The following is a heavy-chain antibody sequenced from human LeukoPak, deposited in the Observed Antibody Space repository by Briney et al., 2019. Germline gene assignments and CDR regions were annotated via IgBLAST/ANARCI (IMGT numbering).Heavy chain of an antibody. J-gene: IGHJ4*02. CDR2: IHVGNGNT. CDR3: ARVDGSGPNAPHDF. CDR1: RYPFTSYA. V-gene: IGHV1-3*01. D-gene: IGHD3-10*01. Sequence: ASVKVSCKASRYPFTSYAMHWVRQAPGQRLGWMGWIHVGNGNTEYSQKFQGRVTITRDTPATTTYMELISLRSEDTAVYYCARVDGSGPNAPHDFWGQGSLVTVSS.